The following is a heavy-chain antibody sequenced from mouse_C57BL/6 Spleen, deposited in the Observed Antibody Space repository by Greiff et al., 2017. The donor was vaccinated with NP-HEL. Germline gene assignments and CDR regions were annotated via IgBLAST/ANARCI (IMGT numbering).Heavy chain of an antibody. Sequence: VQLQHSGAELVKPGASVKISCKASGYAFSSYWMNWVKQRPGKGLEWIGQIYPGDGDTNYNGKFKGKATLTADKSSSTAYMQLSSLTSEDSAVYFCAREGLTGTLWYFDVWGTGTTVTVSS. D-gene: IGHD4-1*01. CDR3: AREGLTGTLWYFDV. J-gene: IGHJ1*03. CDR2: IYPGDGDT. CDR1: GYAFSSYW. V-gene: IGHV1-80*01.